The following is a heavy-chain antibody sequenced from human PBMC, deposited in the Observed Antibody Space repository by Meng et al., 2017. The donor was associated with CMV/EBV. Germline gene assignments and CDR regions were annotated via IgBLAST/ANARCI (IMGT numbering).Heavy chain of an antibody. CDR3: ARGTNKGWELLYYFDY. CDR2: ISSSSSYI. D-gene: IGHD1-26*01. V-gene: IGHV3-21*01. CDR1: GFTFSSYS. J-gene: IGHJ4*02. Sequence: GGSLRLSCAASGFTFSSYSMNWVRQAPGKGLEWVSSISSSSSYIYYADSVKGRFTISRDNAKNSLYLQMNSLRAEDTAAYYCARGTNKGWELLYYFDYWGQGTLVTVSS.